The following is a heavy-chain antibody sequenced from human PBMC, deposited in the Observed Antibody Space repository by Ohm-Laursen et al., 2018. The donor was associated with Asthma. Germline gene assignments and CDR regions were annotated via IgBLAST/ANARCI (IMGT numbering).Heavy chain of an antibody. CDR1: GGSVSSGSYY. D-gene: IGHD3-10*01. CDR3: ARVGYYGSGRWFDY. V-gene: IGHV4-61*01. Sequence: SETLSLTCTVSGGSVSSGSYYWSWIRQPPGKGLEWIGYIYYSGSTNYNPSLKSRVTISVDTSKNQFSLKLNSVTAADTAVYYCARVGYYGSGRWFDYWGQGTLVTVSS. CDR2: IYYSGST. J-gene: IGHJ4*02.